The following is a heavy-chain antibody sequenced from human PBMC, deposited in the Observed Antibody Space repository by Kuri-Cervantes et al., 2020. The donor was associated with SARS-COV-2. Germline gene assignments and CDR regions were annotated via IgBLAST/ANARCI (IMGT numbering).Heavy chain of an antibody. D-gene: IGHD3-3*01. CDR3: ARDIPIDDFWSGYYVDY. CDR2: FDPEDGET. Sequence: ASVKVSCKASGYTLTELSMHWVRQAPGKGLEWMGGFDPEDGETIYAQKFQGRVTMTEDTSTDTAYMELSSLRSEDTAVYYCARDIPIDDFWSGYYVDYWGQGTLVTVSS. V-gene: IGHV1-24*01. CDR1: GYTLTELS. J-gene: IGHJ4*02.